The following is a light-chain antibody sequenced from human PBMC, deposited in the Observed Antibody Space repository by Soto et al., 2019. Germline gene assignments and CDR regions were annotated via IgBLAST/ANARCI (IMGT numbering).Light chain of an antibody. CDR1: SSNIGRGY. CDR3: GTWDYSLSVVV. J-gene: IGLJ2*01. V-gene: IGLV1-51*02. CDR2: END. Sequence: QSVLTQPPSVSAAPGQKVTISCSGSSSNIGRGYVSWYQQLPGTAPKLLIFENDKRPSGIPDRFSGYKSGTSATLGITGLQTGDEADYFCGTWDYSLSVVVFGGGTKLTVL.